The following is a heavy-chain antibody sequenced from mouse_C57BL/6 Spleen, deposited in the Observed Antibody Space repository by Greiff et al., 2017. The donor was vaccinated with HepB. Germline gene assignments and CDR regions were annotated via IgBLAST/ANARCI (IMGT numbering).Heavy chain of an antibody. V-gene: IGHV1-82*01. CDR2: IYPGDGDT. Sequence: VQPGASVKISCKASGYAFSSSWMHWVKQRPGKGLEWIGRIYPGDGDTNYNGKFKGKATLTADKSSSTAYMQLSSLTSEDSAVYFCAPYGNYDAMDYWGQGTSVTVSS. CDR1: GYAFSSSW. J-gene: IGHJ4*01. CDR3: APYGNYDAMDY. D-gene: IGHD2-1*01.